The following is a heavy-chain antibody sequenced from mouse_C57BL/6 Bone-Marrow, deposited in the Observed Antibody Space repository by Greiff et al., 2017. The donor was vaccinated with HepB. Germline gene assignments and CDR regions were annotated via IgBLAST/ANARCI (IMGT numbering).Heavy chain of an antibody. CDR1: GYTFTDYY. D-gene: IGHD1-1*01. J-gene: IGHJ2*01. Sequence: EVQGVESGPVLVKPGASVKMSCKASGYTFTDYYMNWVKQSHGKSLEWIGVINPYNGGTSYNQKFKGKATLTVDKSSSTAYMELNSLTSEDSAVYYCARSGSSYYFDYWGQGTTLTVSS. V-gene: IGHV1-19*01. CDR2: INPYNGGT. CDR3: ARSGSSYYFDY.